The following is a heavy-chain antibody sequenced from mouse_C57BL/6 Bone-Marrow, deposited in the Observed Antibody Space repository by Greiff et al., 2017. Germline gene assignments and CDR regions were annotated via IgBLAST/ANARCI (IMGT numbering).Heavy chain of an antibody. J-gene: IGHJ3*01. V-gene: IGHV1-54*01. CDR3: ARTIDDYDGAWFAY. CDR1: GYAFTNYL. D-gene: IGHD2-4*01. CDR2: INPGSGGT. Sequence: QLQQSGAELVRPGTSVKVSCKASGYAFTNYLIEWVKQRPGQGLEWIGVINPGSGGTNYNEKLRGKATLTADKSSSTAYMQLSSLTSEDTAVYFCARTIDDYDGAWFAYWGQGTLVTVSA.